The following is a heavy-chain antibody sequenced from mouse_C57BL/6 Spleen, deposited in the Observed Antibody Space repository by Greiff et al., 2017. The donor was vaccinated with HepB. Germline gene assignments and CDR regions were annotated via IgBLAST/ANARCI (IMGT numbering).Heavy chain of an antibody. CDR2: IYPGSGNT. Sequence: QVQLKESGAELVRPGASVKLSCKASGYTFTDYYINWVKQRPGQGLEWIARIYPGSGNTYYNEKFKGKATLTAEKSSSTAYMQLSSLTAEDSAVYFGAREAMVTTNAMDYWGQGTSVTVSS. V-gene: IGHV1-76*01. D-gene: IGHD2-2*01. J-gene: IGHJ4*01. CDR1: GYTFTDYY. CDR3: AREAMVTTNAMDY.